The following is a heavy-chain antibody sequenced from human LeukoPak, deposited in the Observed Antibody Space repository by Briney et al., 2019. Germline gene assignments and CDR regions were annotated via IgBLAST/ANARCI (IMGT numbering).Heavy chain of an antibody. D-gene: IGHD3-22*01. Sequence: ASVKVSCKASGYTFTSYGISWVRQAPGQGLEWMGWISAYNGNTNYAQKLQGRVTMTTDTSTSTAYMELSSLRSEDTAVYYCASFFPQDSSGYYDDPWGQGTLVTVSS. CDR3: ASFFPQDSSGYYDDP. CDR2: ISAYNGNT. CDR1: GYTFTSYG. V-gene: IGHV1-18*01. J-gene: IGHJ5*02.